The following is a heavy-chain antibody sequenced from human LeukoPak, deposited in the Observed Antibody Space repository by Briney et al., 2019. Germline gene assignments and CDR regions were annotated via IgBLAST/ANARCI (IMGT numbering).Heavy chain of an antibody. J-gene: IGHJ4*02. CDR1: GGSFSGYY. CDR3: VRGGGSVPY. Sequence: PSETLSLTCAVYGGSFSGYYWSWIRQPPGKGLEWIGEINDSGSTDYNPSLKSRVTISVDTSKNQFSLKLSSVTAADTAVHYWVRGGGSVPYWGQGTLVTVSS. D-gene: IGHD2-2*01. CDR2: INDSGST. V-gene: IGHV4-34*01.